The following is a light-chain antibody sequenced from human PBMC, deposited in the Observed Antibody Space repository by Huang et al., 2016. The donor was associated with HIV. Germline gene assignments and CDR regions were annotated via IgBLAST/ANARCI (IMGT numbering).Light chain of an antibody. CDR1: RDISTF. Sequence: MTQSPPSLSASRGDRVTLTCRASRDISTFLAWYQQKPGKPPRLLIYAASILHPGGPSRFSGGGSGTNFTLTVSSLQPEDVANYYCQKYDSAPRTFGQGTKLEL. CDR3: QKYDSAPRT. CDR2: AAS. V-gene: IGKV1-27*01. J-gene: IGKJ1*01.